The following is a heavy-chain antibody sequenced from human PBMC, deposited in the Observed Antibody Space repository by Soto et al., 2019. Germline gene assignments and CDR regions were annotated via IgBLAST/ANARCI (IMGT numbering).Heavy chain of an antibody. CDR1: GFTVSSYE. CDR2: ISISGGTI. V-gene: IGHV3-48*03. CDR3: TKEKSVINSGYDAFDI. Sequence: PGGSLRLSCAASGFTVSSYEMDWVRQAPGEGLEWVAYISISGGTIYYGDSVEGRFTISRDNADNSLYLQMNSLRAEDTAVYYCTKEKSVINSGYDAFDIWGRGTVVTVSS. J-gene: IGHJ3*02. D-gene: IGHD5-12*01.